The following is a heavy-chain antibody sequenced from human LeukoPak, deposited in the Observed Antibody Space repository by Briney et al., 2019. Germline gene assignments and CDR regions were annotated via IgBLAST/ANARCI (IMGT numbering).Heavy chain of an antibody. CDR3: AKDGSGTAMAQYFDY. D-gene: IGHD5-18*01. V-gene: IGHV3-30*02. J-gene: IGHJ4*02. CDR2: IRYDGSNK. Sequence: GGSLRLSCAASGFTFSSYGMHWVRQAPGKGLEWVAFIRYDGSNKYYADSVKGRFTISRDNSKNTLYLQMNSLRAEDTAVYYCAKDGSGTAMAQYFDYWGQGTLVTVSS. CDR1: GFTFSSYG.